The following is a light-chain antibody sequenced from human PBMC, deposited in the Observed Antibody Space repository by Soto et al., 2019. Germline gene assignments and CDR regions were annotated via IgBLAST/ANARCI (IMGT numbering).Light chain of an antibody. V-gene: IGKV1-5*01. CDR1: QTISRW. J-gene: IGKJ1*01. Sequence: DIEMTQSPAFVSASIGDSVTITCRASQTISRWLAWYQQKPGRAPKLLIYDASTLESGVPSRFSGSGSETEFTRTISRLQPDDFATYFCHSRAFGQGSKVDIK. CDR2: DAS. CDR3: HSRA.